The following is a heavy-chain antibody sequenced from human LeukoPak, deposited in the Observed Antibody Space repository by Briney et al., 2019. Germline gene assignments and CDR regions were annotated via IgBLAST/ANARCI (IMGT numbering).Heavy chain of an antibody. J-gene: IGHJ4*02. D-gene: IGHD1-7*01. Sequence: GGSLRLSCAASGFTFSSYAMHWVRQAPGKGLEWVAVISYDGSNKYYADSVKGRFTISRDNSKNTLYLQMNSLRAEDTAVYYCARDQDNWNYDEEGSSFDDWGQGTLVSVSS. V-gene: IGHV3-30*04. CDR3: ARDQDNWNYDEEGSSFDD. CDR2: ISYDGSNK. CDR1: GFTFSSYA.